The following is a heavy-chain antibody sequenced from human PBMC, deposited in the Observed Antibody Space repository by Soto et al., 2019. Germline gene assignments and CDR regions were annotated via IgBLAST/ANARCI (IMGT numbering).Heavy chain of an antibody. CDR2: IYYSGST. CDR3: ARHARDFWSGTYYYYYMDV. V-gene: IGHV4-39*01. J-gene: IGHJ6*03. CDR1: GGSISSSSYY. Sequence: SETLSLTCTVSGGSISSSSYYWGWIRQPPGKGLEWIGSIYYSGSTYYNPSLKSRVTISVDTSKNQFSLKLSSVTAADTAVYYCARHARDFWSGTYYYYYMDVWGKGTTVTVSS. D-gene: IGHD3-3*01.